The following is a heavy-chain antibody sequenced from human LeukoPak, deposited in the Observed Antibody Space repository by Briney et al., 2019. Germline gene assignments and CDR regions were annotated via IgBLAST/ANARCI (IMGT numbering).Heavy chain of an antibody. J-gene: IGHJ3*02. CDR2: IYPGDSDT. CDR3: ATQNDFYCSGGSCYVLDPDAFDI. CDR1: GYSFTSYW. V-gene: IGHV5-51*01. D-gene: IGHD2-15*01. Sequence: GESLKISCKGSGYSFTSYWIGWVRQMPGKGLEWMGIIYPGDSDTIYSPSFQGQVTISADKSISTAYLQWSSLRAEDTALYYCATQNDFYCSGGSCYVLDPDAFDIWGQGTMVTVSS.